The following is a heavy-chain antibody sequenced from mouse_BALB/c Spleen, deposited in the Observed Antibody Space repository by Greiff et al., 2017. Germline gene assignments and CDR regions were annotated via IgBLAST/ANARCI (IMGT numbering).Heavy chain of an antibody. CDR2: INPSSGYT. CDR3: ARPPYGYGWYFDV. Sequence: QVHVKQSGAELARPGASVKMSCKASGYTFTSYTMHWVKQRPGQGLEWIGYINPSSGYTNYNQKFKDKATLTADKSSSTAYMQLSSLTSEDSAVYYCARPPYGYGWYFDVWGAGTTVTVSS. CDR1: GYTFTSYT. V-gene: IGHV1-4*01. D-gene: IGHD1-2*01. J-gene: IGHJ1*01.